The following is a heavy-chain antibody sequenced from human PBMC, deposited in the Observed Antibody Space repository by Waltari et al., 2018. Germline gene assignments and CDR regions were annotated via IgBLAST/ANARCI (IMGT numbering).Heavy chain of an antibody. D-gene: IGHD6-19*01. Sequence: QVQLVQSGAEVKTPGSSVKVSCKASGATFSSYAISRLRQAPGQGLEWMGGIIPIFGTANYAQKFQGRVTSTADESTSTAYMELSSLRSEDTAVYYCAGSSGRTDWYFDLWGRGTLVTVSS. CDR2: IIPIFGTA. V-gene: IGHV1-69*13. J-gene: IGHJ2*01. CDR3: AGSSGRTDWYFDL. CDR1: GATFSSYA.